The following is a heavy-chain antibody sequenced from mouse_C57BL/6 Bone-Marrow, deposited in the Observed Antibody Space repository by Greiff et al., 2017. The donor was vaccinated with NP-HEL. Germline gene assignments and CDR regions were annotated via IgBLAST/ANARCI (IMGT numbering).Heavy chain of an antibody. V-gene: IGHV1-76*01. CDR2: IYPGSGNT. Sequence: VQLKESGAELVRPGASVKLSCKASGYTFTDYYINWVKQRPGQGLEWIARIYPGSGNTYYNEKFKGKATLTAEKSSSTAYMQLSSLTSEDSAVYFCAREGPFAYWGQGTLVTVSA. J-gene: IGHJ3*01. CDR1: GYTFTDYY. CDR3: AREGPFAY.